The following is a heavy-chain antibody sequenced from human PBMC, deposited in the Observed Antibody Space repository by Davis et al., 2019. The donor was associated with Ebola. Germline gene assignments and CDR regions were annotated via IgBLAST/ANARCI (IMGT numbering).Heavy chain of an antibody. V-gene: IGHV3-30-3*01. J-gene: IGHJ6*03. Sequence: GGSLRLSCAASGFTFSSYAMHWVRQAPGKGLEWVAVISYDGSNKYYADSVKGRFTISRDNSKNTLYLQMNSLRAEDTAVYYCAKDGVVVVPAAILIYYYYYMDVWGKGTTVTVSS. CDR1: GFTFSSYA. D-gene: IGHD2-2*02. CDR2: ISYDGSNK. CDR3: AKDGVVVVPAAILIYYYYYMDV.